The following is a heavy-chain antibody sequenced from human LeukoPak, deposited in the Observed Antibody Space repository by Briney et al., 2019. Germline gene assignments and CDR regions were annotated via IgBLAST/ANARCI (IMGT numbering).Heavy chain of an antibody. CDR3: ALMVRGVITLDY. CDR2: IIPIFGTA. D-gene: IGHD3-10*01. J-gene: IGHJ4*02. V-gene: IGHV1-69*05. Sequence: SVKVSCKASGGTFSSYAISWVRQAPGQGLDWMGRIIPIFGTANYAQKFQGRVTITTDESKSTAYMELSRVRSEDTAVYYCALMVRGVITLDYWGQGTLVTVSS. CDR1: GGTFSSYA.